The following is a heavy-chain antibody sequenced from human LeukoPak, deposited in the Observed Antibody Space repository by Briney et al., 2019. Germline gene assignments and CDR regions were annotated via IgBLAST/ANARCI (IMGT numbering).Heavy chain of an antibody. CDR2: ISAYNGNT. V-gene: IGHV1-18*01. CDR1: GYALTSYG. J-gene: IGHJ3*02. Sequence: ASVKVSCKPSGYALTSYGISWVLQAPGQGLEWMGWISAYNGNTNYAQKFQGRVAMTTDRSRTTAFIEVTSLTYDDTAVYYCARGTRASFFDIWGQGTMVTVSS. CDR3: ARGTRASFFDI.